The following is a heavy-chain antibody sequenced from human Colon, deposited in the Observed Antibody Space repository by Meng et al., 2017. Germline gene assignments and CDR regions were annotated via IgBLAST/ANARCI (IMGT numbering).Heavy chain of an antibody. V-gene: IGHV4-39*01. CDR1: GGSISSSSYY. J-gene: IGHJ5*02. Sequence: QPQLQESGPGLVKPSETLSLTCTVSGGSISSSSYYWGWIRQPPGKGLEWIGSIYYSGITYYTPSLKSRVTVSIDTSKSQFSLKLTSVTAADTAVYYCVKSSGWVRTGFDPWGQGTLVTVSS. CDR3: VKSSGWVRTGFDP. CDR2: IYYSGIT. D-gene: IGHD6-19*01.